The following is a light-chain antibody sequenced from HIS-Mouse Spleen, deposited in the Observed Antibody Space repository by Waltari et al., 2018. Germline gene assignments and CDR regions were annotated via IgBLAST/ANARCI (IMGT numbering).Light chain of an antibody. CDR2: DVS. J-gene: IGLJ2*01. CDR1: SSDVGGYNY. V-gene: IGLV2-14*03. CDR3: SSYTSSSFNVV. Sequence: SALTQPASVSGSPGQSITIPCTGTSSDVGGYNYVSWYQQHPGKAPKLMIYDVSNRPSGVSNRFSGSKSGNTASLTISGLQAEDEADYYCSSYTSSSFNVVFGGGTKLTVL.